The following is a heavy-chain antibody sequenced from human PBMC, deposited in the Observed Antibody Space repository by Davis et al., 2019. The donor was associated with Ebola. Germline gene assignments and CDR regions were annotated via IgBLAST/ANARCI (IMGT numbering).Heavy chain of an antibody. CDR2: ISYDGSNK. D-gene: IGHD3-10*01. V-gene: IGHV3-30*18. CDR3: AKDLRLWFGEAGRMDV. J-gene: IGHJ6*04. Sequence: GGSLRLSCAASGFTFSSYGMHWVRQAPGKGLEWVAVISYDGSNKYYADSVKGRFTISRDNSKNTLYLQMNSLRAEDTAVYYCAKDLRLWFGEAGRMDVWGKGTTVTVSS. CDR1: GFTFSSYG.